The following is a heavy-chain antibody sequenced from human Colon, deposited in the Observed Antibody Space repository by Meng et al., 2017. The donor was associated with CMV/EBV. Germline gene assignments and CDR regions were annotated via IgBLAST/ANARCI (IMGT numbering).Heavy chain of an antibody. CDR2: ISSSSSTI. CDR1: RFTFSSYS. J-gene: IGHJ6*02. V-gene: IGHV3-48*01. D-gene: IGHD1-1*01. CDR3: ARWGTGTTRGGGMDV. Sequence: GESLKISCAASRFTFSSYSMNWVRQAPGKGLEWVSYISSSSSTIYYADSVKGRFTISRDNAKNSLYLQMNSLRAEDTAVYYCARWGTGTTRGGGMDVWGQGTTVTVSS.